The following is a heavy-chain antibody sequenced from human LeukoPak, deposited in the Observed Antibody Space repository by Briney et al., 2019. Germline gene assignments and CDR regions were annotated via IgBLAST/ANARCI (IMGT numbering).Heavy chain of an antibody. J-gene: IGHJ4*02. CDR2: INPNSGGT. CDR3: AREYYYDSSGYYY. D-gene: IGHD3-22*01. CDR1: GYTFTGYY. Sequence: ASVKVSCKASGYTFTGYYMHWVRQAPGQGPEWMGWINPNSGGTNYAQKFQGRVTLTRDTSISTAYMELSRLRSDDTAVYYCAREYYYDSSGYYYWGQGTLVTVSS. V-gene: IGHV1-2*02.